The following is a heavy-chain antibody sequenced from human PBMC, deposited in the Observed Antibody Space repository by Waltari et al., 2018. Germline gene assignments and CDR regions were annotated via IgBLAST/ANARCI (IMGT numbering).Heavy chain of an antibody. D-gene: IGHD1-26*01. Sequence: SCKTSGYTFTDSYIHWVRQAPGQGLEWMGRMNPNNNYPIYEQKFQGRVTMTRDTSITTAYMELSSLTSDDTALYYCVTQRPWEDYWGQGTRVTVSP. CDR2: MNPNNNYP. CDR1: GYTFTDSY. V-gene: IGHV1-2*06. CDR3: VTQRPWEDY. J-gene: IGHJ4*02.